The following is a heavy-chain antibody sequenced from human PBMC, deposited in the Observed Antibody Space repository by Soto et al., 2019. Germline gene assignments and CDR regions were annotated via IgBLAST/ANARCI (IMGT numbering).Heavy chain of an antibody. CDR2: IYHSGST. CDR3: ARVDYDFWRGYYSTPHGYFAY. J-gene: IGHJ4*02. Sequence: SETLSLTCAVSSGSISSSNWWSWVRQPPGKGLEWIGEIYHSGSTNYNPSLKSRVTISVDKSKNQFSLKLSSVTAADTAVYYCARVDYDFWRGYYSTPHGYFAYWGQGTLVTVAS. D-gene: IGHD3-3*01. CDR1: SGSISSSNW. V-gene: IGHV4-4*02.